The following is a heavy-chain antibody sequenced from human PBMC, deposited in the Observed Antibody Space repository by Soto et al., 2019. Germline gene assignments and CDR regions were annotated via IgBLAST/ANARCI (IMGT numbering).Heavy chain of an antibody. D-gene: IGHD2-2*01. CDR3: ASEGYCSSTSCYAYAFDI. Sequence: QVQLVQSGAEVKKPGSSVNVSCKASGGTFSSYTISWVRQAPGQGLEWMGRIIPILGIANYGQKFQGRVTITEYKSTSTAYMELSSLRSEDTAVYYCASEGYCSSTSCYAYAFDIWGQGTMVTVSS. CDR1: GGTFSSYT. CDR2: IIPILGIA. V-gene: IGHV1-69*02. J-gene: IGHJ3*02.